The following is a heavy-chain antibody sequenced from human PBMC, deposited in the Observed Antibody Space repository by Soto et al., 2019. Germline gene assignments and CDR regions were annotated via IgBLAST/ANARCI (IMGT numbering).Heavy chain of an antibody. CDR2: ISYDGSNK. CDR3: AKPGDVDTAMGSYYYYYGMDV. V-gene: IGHV3-30*18. D-gene: IGHD5-18*01. CDR1: GFTFSSYG. Sequence: GSLRLSCAASGFTFSSYGMHWVRQAPGKGLEWVAVISYDGSNKYYADSVKGRFTISRDNSKNTLYLQMNSLRAEDTAVYYCAKPGDVDTAMGSYYYYYGMDVWGQGTTVTASS. J-gene: IGHJ6*02.